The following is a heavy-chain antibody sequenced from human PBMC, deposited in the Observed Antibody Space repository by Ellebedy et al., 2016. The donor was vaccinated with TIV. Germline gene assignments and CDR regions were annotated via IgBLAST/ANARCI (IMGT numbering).Heavy chain of an antibody. V-gene: IGHV4-34*01. D-gene: IGHD5-12*01. CDR2: INHSGST. J-gene: IGHJ4*02. Sequence: SETLSLTCAVYGGSFRGYYWSWIRQPPGKGLEWIGEINHSGSTNYIKSRVTISVDTSKNQFSLNLNSVTAADTAVYYCARGYDGLDYWGQGTLVTVSS. CDR3: ARGYDGLDY. CDR1: GGSFRGYY.